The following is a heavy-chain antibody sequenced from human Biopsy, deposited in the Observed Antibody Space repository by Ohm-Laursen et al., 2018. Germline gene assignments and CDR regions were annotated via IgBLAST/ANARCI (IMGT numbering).Heavy chain of an antibody. V-gene: IGHV4-59*04. D-gene: IGHD3-22*01. Sequence: PGTLSLTCTVSGDSVTKYYWSWIRQPPGKGLEWIGSIFYRGSTHYKPSLKSRVNISVDTSKNQFSLKLNSVNAADTAVYYCARDYDTSGYYYVSWGQGTLVTVSS. CDR2: IFYRGST. J-gene: IGHJ5*02. CDR1: GDSVTKYY. CDR3: ARDYDTSGYYYVS.